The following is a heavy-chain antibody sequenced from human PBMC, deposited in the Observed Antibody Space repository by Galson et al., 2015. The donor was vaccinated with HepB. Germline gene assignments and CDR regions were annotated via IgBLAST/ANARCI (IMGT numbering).Heavy chain of an antibody. Sequence: SLRLSCAASGFTVSTNYMNWVRQAPGKGLEWVSLIYSGGSTYYADSVKGRFSIFRDNSKNTLYLQMNSLRAEDTAVYYCARLVVGWNANYGMDVWGQGTTVAVSS. J-gene: IGHJ6*02. V-gene: IGHV3-53*01. CDR2: IYSGGST. CDR1: GFTVSTNY. CDR3: ARLVVGWNANYGMDV. D-gene: IGHD1-1*01.